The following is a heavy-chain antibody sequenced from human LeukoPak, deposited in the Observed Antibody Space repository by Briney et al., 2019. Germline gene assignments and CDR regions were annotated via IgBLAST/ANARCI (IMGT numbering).Heavy chain of an antibody. Sequence: SGPTLVNPTQTLTLTCTFSGFSLSTSGVGVGWIRQPPGKGLEWIGYIYYSGSTNYNPSLKSRVTISVDTSKNQFSLKLSSVTAADTAVYYCARADSSGDYYPDYWGQGTLVTVSS. D-gene: IGHD6-19*01. CDR3: ARADSSGDYYPDY. CDR2: IYYSGST. J-gene: IGHJ4*02. CDR1: GFSLSTSGVG. V-gene: IGHV4-61*08.